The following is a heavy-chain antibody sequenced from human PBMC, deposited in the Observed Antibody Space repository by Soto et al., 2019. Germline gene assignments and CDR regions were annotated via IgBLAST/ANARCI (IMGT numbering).Heavy chain of an antibody. CDR3: ARGLKQLWFNYYYYMDV. Sequence: SETLSLTCAVYGGSFSGYYWSWIRQPPGKGLEWIGEINHSGSTNYNPSLKSRVTISVDTSKNQFSLKLSSVTAADTAVYYCARGLKQLWFNYYYYMDVWGKGTTVTVSS. J-gene: IGHJ6*03. D-gene: IGHD5-18*01. CDR1: GGSFSGYY. CDR2: INHSGST. V-gene: IGHV4-34*01.